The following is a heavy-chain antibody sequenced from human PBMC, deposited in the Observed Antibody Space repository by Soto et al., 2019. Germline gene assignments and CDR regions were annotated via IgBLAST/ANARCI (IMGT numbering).Heavy chain of an antibody. V-gene: IGHV1-18*04. Sequence: SVKVSCKASGYTFTSYGISWVRQAPGQGLEWMGWISAYNGNTNYAQKLQGRVTMTTDTSTSTAYMELRSLRSDDTAVYYCARDGLSTLCYYYCYVIYVWGQGTTV. CDR3: ARDGLSTLCYYYCYVIYV. D-gene: IGHD3-16*01. J-gene: IGHJ6*02. CDR1: GYTFTSYG. CDR2: ISAYNGNT.